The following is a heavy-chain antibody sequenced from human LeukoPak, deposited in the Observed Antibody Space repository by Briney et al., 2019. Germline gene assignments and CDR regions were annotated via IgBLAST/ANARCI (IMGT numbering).Heavy chain of an antibody. CDR3: AGPREIQRQNYYYYMDV. J-gene: IGHJ6*03. CDR1: GGTFSSYA. D-gene: IGHD5-18*01. CDR2: IIPIFGTA. Sequence: GSSVKVSCKASGGTFSSYAISWVRQAPGQGLEWMGGIIPIFGTANYAQKFQGRVTITTDESTSTAYMELSSLRSEDTAVYYCAGPREIQRQNYYYYMDVWGKGTTVTVSS. V-gene: IGHV1-69*05.